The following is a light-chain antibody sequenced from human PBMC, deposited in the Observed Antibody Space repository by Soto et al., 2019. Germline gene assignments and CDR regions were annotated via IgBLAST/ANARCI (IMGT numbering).Light chain of an antibody. CDR2: KAS. J-gene: IGKJ2*01. V-gene: IGKV1-5*03. Sequence: DIQMTQSPSTLSASVGERVPLTCRASQPINIWLAWYQQKPGKAPRLLIYKASSLESGVPSRFSGSGSGTEFTLIISSLQPDDFAPYYCQQYGSLPYTFGKGTKLDIK. CDR3: QQYGSLPYT. CDR1: QPINIW.